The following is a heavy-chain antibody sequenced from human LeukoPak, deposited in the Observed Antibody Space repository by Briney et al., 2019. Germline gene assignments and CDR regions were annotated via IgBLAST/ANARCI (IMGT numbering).Heavy chain of an antibody. Sequence: GGSLRLSCAASGFTFSDYYMSWIRQAPGKGLEWVSYISSSGSTIYYADSVKGRFTISRDNAKNSLYLQMNSLRAKDTAVYYCARESYYYGSGSYYMGAWDYWGQGTLVTVSS. CDR3: ARESYYYGSGSYYMGAWDY. CDR1: GFTFSDYY. J-gene: IGHJ4*02. CDR2: ISSSGSTI. D-gene: IGHD3-10*01. V-gene: IGHV3-11*01.